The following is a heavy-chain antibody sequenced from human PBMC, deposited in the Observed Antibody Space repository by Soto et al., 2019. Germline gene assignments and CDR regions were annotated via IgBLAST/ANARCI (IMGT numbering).Heavy chain of an antibody. J-gene: IGHJ6*02. V-gene: IGHV4-34*02. D-gene: IGHD3-3*02. CDR2: INHCGGT. CDR3: ARDRQYYQFWSGCQNEGPCAMGV. CDR1: GGSFSGYY. Sequence: QVQLQQWGAGLLKPSETLSLTCAVYGGSFSGYYWTWIRQAPGKGLEWIGEINHCGGTNYNSSLKSRVTISVDTSKNQFSLLLYSVTAADTAVYYCARDRQYYQFWSGCQNEGPCAMGVWGQGTTVTVSS.